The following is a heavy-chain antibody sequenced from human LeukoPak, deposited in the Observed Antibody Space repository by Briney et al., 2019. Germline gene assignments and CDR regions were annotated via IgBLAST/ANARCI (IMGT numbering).Heavy chain of an antibody. J-gene: IGHJ3*02. CDR3: ASKPGIAAAGGVAFDI. D-gene: IGHD6-13*01. V-gene: IGHV4-61*02. CDR1: GDSISSGDYY. Sequence: PSQTLSLTCTVSGDSISSGDYYWSWIRQPAGKGLEWIGRISSSGSTNYNPSLKSRVTISVDTSKNQFSLKLSSVTAADTAVYYCASKPGIAAAGGVAFDIWGQGTMVTVSS. CDR2: ISSSGST.